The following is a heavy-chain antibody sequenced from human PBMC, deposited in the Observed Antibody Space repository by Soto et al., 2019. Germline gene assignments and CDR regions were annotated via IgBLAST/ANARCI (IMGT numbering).Heavy chain of an antibody. Sequence: QVQLVESGGGVVQPGRSLRLSCAASGFTFSSDGMHWVRQAPGKGLEWVAVIWYDGSNKYYADSVKGRFTISRDNSKNTLYLQMNSLRAEDTAVYYCARDPSIAARPGYYFDYWGQGTLVTVSS. CDR3: ARDPSIAARPGYYFDY. V-gene: IGHV3-33*01. CDR2: IWYDGSNK. D-gene: IGHD6-6*01. CDR1: GFTFSSDG. J-gene: IGHJ4*02.